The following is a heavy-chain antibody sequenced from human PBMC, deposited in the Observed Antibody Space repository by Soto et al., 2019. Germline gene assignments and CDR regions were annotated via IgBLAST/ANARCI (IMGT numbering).Heavy chain of an antibody. Sequence: EVQLVESGGGLVQPGGSLRLSCEASGFTFSSYCMTWVRQAPGKGLEWVAHIKQDGSERYYVDSVKGRFTISRDNAKNSLDLQMNSLRAEDTAVYYCARVPSTRDIWSYGVGGRYYYYYMDVWGKGTTVTVSS. CDR3: ARVPSTRDIWSYGVGGRYYYYYMDV. D-gene: IGHD1-7*01. CDR1: GFTFSSYC. CDR2: IKQDGSER. J-gene: IGHJ6*03. V-gene: IGHV3-7*04.